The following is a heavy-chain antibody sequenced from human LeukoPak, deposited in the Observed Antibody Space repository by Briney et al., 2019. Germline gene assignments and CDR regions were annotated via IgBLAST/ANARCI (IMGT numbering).Heavy chain of an antibody. CDR2: ISSYNDNT. J-gene: IGHJ4*02. D-gene: IGHD5-12*01. CDR1: GYTFSNYG. Sequence: ASVKVSCKASGYTFSNYGISWVRQAPGQGLEWMGWISSYNDNTNYAQKLQGRVTITTDTSTSTAYMELRSLRSDDTAVYYCARSREIIVATIPIDYWGQGTLVTVSS. V-gene: IGHV1-18*01. CDR3: ARSREIIVATIPIDY.